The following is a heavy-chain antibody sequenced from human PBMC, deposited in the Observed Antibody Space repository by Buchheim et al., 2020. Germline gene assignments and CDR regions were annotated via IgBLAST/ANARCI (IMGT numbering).Heavy chain of an antibody. D-gene: IGHD3-10*01. Sequence: QVQLVQSEAEVKKPGASVKVSCKASGYTFTSYDINWVRQATGQGLEWMGWMNPNSGNTGYAQKFQGRVTMTRNTSISTAYMELSSLRSEDTVVYYCMVRGVNPYYYYYYMDVWGKGTT. CDR3: MVRGVNPYYYYYYMDV. V-gene: IGHV1-8*01. CDR1: GYTFTSYD. J-gene: IGHJ6*03. CDR2: MNPNSGNT.